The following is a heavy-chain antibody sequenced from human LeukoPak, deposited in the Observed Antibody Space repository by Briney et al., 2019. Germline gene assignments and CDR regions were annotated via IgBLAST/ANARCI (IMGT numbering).Heavy chain of an antibody. Sequence: PGGSLRLSCAASGFTFSSYSMNWVRQAPGKGLEWVSVIYSGGSTYYADSVKGRFTISRDNSKNTLYLQMNSLRAEDTAVYYCAREAKTEGLQDWGQGTLVTVSS. V-gene: IGHV3-53*01. D-gene: IGHD2-21*01. J-gene: IGHJ4*02. CDR2: IYSGGST. CDR3: AREAKTEGLQD. CDR1: GFTFSSYS.